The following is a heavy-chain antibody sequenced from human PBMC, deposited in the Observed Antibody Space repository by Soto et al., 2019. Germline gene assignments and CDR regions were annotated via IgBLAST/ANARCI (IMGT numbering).Heavy chain of an antibody. D-gene: IGHD1-1*01. Sequence: QVHLVQSGAEVKKPGASVKVSCKASGYTFTSYGITWGRQAPGQGLEWLGWISAHKGNTDYAQKLQGRVIVTRDTSTSTAYMELRSLRSDDTAVYYCARGRYGDYWGQGALVTVSS. CDR1: GYTFTSYG. J-gene: IGHJ4*02. CDR3: ARGRYGDY. CDR2: ISAHKGNT. V-gene: IGHV1-18*01.